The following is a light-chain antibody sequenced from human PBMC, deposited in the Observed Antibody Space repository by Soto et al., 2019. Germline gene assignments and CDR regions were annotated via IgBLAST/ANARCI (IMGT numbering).Light chain of an antibody. V-gene: IGKV1-39*01. J-gene: IGKJ2*01. CDR3: QQTYSTPYT. CDR1: QRITTY. Sequence: IHVTQSPSSLSASVGDRVTITCRASQRITTYLNWYQQKPGEAPKLLISTSGTLQRGVPSRFSGSGSGTDFTLTITSPQPADFATYFCQQTYSTPYTFGQGTTLEIK. CDR2: TSG.